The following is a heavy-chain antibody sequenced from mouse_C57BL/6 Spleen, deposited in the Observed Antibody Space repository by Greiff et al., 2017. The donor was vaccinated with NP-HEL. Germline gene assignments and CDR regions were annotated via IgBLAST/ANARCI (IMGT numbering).Heavy chain of an antibody. CDR2: IYPRSGNT. V-gene: IGHV1-81*01. CDR3: ARRGGSSGYGAMDY. CDR1: GYTFTSYG. J-gene: IGHJ4*01. Sequence: QVQLQQSGAELARPGASVKLSCKASGYTFTSYGISWVKQRTGQGLEWIGEIYPRSGNTYYNEKFKGKATLTADKSSSTAYMELRSLTSEDSAVYFCARRGGSSGYGAMDYWGQGTSVTVSS. D-gene: IGHD3-2*02.